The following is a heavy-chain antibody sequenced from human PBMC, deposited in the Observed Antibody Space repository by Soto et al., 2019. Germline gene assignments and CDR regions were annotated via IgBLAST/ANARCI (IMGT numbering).Heavy chain of an antibody. Sequence: GASVKVSCKVSGYTLPELSMHWVRQAPGKGLEWMGGFDPEDGETIYAQKFQGRVTMTEDTSTDTAYMELSSLRSEDTAVYYCATGIVLMVYAIPGAFDIWGQGTMVTVSS. CDR2: FDPEDGET. D-gene: IGHD2-8*01. CDR3: ATGIVLMVYAIPGAFDI. CDR1: GYTLPELS. V-gene: IGHV1-24*01. J-gene: IGHJ3*02.